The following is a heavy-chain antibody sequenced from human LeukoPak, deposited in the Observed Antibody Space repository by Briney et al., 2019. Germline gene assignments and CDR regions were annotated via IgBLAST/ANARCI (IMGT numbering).Heavy chain of an antibody. CDR1: GGSISSYY. J-gene: IGHJ4*02. V-gene: IGHV4-4*07. D-gene: IGHD4-23*01. CDR2: IYTSGST. CDR3: ARVKGPYGGKGEQEFDY. Sequence: SETLSLTCTVSGGSISSYYWSWIRQPAGKGLEWIGRIYTSGSTNYNPSLKSRVTMSVDTSKNQFSLKLSSVTAADTAVYYCARVKGPYGGKGEQEFDYWGQGTLVTVSS.